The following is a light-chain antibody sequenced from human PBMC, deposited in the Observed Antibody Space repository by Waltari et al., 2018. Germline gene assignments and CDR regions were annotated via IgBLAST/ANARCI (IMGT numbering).Light chain of an antibody. V-gene: IGLV3-25*03. CDR2: QET. Sequence: SYELTQPPSVSVSPGQTARITCSGDALPKQYAYWYQQKPGQAPVLVIYQETKWPSGIPERFSGSSSGTTVTLTISGVQAEDEADYYCQSADSSGTYVVFGGGTKLTVL. J-gene: IGLJ2*01. CDR1: ALPKQY. CDR3: QSADSSGTYVV.